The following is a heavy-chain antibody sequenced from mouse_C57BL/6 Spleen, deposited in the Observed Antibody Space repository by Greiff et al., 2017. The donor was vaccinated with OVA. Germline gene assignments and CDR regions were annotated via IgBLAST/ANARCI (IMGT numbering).Heavy chain of an antibody. CDR2: IWTGGGT. CDR3: SRNKSYGNYFDY. CDR1: GFSLTSYA. D-gene: IGHD2-1*01. J-gene: IGHJ2*01. V-gene: IGHV2-9-1*01. Sequence: VKLVESGPGLVAPSQSLSITCTVSGFSLTSYAISWVRQPPGKGLEWLGVIWTGGGTNYNSALKSRQSISKDNAKSQFFLKMNSLHTDDTARYYGSRNKSYGNYFDYWGQGTTLTVSS.